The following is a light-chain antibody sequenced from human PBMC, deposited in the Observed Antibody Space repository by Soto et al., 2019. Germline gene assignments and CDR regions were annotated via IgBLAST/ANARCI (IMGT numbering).Light chain of an antibody. J-gene: IGLJ2*01. CDR3: SSYTSSSTVVV. CDR2: DVS. Sequence: QSALTQPASVSGSPGQSITISCTGTSSDVGGHNYVSWYQQHPGKAPKLMIYDVSNRPSGVSNRFSGSKSGNTASLTISGLQAQDEADYYSSSYTSSSTVVVFGGGTKVTVL. V-gene: IGLV2-14*01. CDR1: SSDVGGHNY.